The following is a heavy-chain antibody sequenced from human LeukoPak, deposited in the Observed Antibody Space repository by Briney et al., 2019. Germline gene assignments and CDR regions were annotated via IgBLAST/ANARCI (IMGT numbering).Heavy chain of an antibody. CDR3: ARGSSGYSYGFDY. CDR2: IYPGDSDI. CDR1: GYSFISYW. D-gene: IGHD5-18*01. V-gene: IGHV5-51*01. J-gene: IGHJ4*02. Sequence: GESLKISCKGSGYSFISYWIGWVRQMPGKGLEWMGIIYPGDSDIRYSPSFQGQVTISADKSIRNAYLQWSSLKASDTAMYYCARGSSGYSYGFDYWGQGTLVTVSS.